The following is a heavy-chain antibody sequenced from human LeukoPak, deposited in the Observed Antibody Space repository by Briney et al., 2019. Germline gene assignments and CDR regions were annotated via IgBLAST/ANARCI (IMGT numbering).Heavy chain of an antibody. CDR1: GGSFSGYY. J-gene: IGHJ4*02. D-gene: IGHD3-16*01. V-gene: IGHV4-34*01. CDR3: ARGRAYGGGRFDY. Sequence: PSETLSLTCAVYGGSFSGYYWSWIRQPPGKGLEWIGEINHGGSTNYNPSLKSRVTISVDTSKNQFSLKLSSVTAADTTVYYCARGRAYGGGRFDYWGQGTLVTVSS. CDR2: INHGGST.